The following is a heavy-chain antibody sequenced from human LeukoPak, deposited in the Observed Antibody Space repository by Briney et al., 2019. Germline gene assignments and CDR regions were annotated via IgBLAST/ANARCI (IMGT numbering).Heavy chain of an antibody. CDR2: IKEDGTQK. Sequence: PGGSLRLSCAASGFSFQYYWMAWVRQAPGMGLEWVAHIKEDGTQKFYVDSVGGRFTISKDDARNALYLQMNSLRDEDTAIYYCVRGGWELDYWGQGTLVIVSS. CDR1: GFSFQYYW. D-gene: IGHD4-23*01. V-gene: IGHV3-7*01. J-gene: IGHJ4*02. CDR3: VRGGWELDY.